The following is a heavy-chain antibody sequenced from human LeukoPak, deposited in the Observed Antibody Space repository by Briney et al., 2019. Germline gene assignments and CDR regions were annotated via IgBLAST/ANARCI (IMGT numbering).Heavy chain of an antibody. CDR1: GGSTSSYY. Sequence: SETLSLTCTVSGGSTSSYYWSWIRQPPGKGLKWIGYIHYSGSTNYNPSLKSRVTISVDTSKNQFSLKLNSVTAADTAVYYCAREGLNMVRGVIPKEAWGWFDPWGQGTLVTVSS. CDR2: IHYSGST. J-gene: IGHJ5*02. V-gene: IGHV4-59*12. CDR3: AREGLNMVRGVIPKEAWGWFDP. D-gene: IGHD3-10*01.